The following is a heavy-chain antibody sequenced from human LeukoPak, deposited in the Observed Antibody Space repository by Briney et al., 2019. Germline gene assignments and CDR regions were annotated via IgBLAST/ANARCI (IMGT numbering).Heavy chain of an antibody. CDR2: IYHSGGT. D-gene: IGHD1-26*01. J-gene: IGHJ4*02. Sequence: SETLSLTCTVSGYSISSGYYWGWIRQPPGKGLEWIGSIYHSGGTYYNPSLKSRVTISVDTSKNQFSLKLSSVTAADTAVYYCARTKWELLGCFDYWGQGTLVTVSS. CDR3: ARTKWELLGCFDY. V-gene: IGHV4-38-2*02. CDR1: GYSISSGYY.